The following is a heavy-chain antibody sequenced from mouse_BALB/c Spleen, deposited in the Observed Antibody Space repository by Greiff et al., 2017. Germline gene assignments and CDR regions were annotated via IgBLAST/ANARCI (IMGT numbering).Heavy chain of an antibody. CDR3: ARRGNPYAMDY. J-gene: IGHJ4*01. Sequence: EVQLQESGPGLVKPSQSLSLTCTVTGYSITSDYAWNWIRQFPGNKLEWMCYISYSGSTSYNPSLKSRISITRDTSKNQFFLQLNSVTTEDTATYYCARRGNPYAMDYWGQGTSVTVSS. D-gene: IGHD2-1*01. V-gene: IGHV3-2*02. CDR2: ISYSGST. CDR1: GYSITSDYA.